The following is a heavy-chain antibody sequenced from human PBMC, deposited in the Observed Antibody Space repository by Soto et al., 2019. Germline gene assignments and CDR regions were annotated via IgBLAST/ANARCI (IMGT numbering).Heavy chain of an antibody. J-gene: IGHJ6*02. Sequence: VGSLRLSCAASGFTFSSYAMHWVRQAPGKGLEWVAVISYDGSNKYYADSVKGRFTISRDNSKNTQYLQMNSLRAEDTAVYYCARGVDTAMVFQYYYYGMDVWGQGTTVTVSS. D-gene: IGHD5-18*01. V-gene: IGHV3-30-3*01. CDR1: GFTFSSYA. CDR3: ARGVDTAMVFQYYYYGMDV. CDR2: ISYDGSNK.